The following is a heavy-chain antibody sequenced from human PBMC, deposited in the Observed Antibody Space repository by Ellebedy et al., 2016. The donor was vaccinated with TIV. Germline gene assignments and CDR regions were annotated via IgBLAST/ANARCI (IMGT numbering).Heavy chain of an antibody. CDR3: AGGSYTPYGMDV. V-gene: IGHV4-61*01. CDR1: GGSFSSGSHY. Sequence: SETLSLTCTVSGGSFSSGSHYWNWIRQPPGKGLEWIGYSYYIGTTNYNPSLKSRVTISEDMSKNQFSLRLSSVTAADTAVYYCAGGSYTPYGMDVWGRGTTVIVSS. J-gene: IGHJ6*02. CDR2: SYYIGTT. D-gene: IGHD1-26*01.